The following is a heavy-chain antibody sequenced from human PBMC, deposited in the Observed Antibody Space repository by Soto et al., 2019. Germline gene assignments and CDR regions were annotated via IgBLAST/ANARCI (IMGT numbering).Heavy chain of an antibody. Sequence: QVQLQQSGPGLVKPSQTLSLTCAISGDTVSSSSAAWTWIRQSPSRGLEWLGRTYYRSTWGNDYAISVKSRITLNPDTSNSQFSLHLNSVTPEDTAVYYCARQIAATGTSGTFDYWGPGTLVTVSS. CDR1: GDTVSSSSAA. CDR3: ARQIAATGTSGTFDY. J-gene: IGHJ4*02. D-gene: IGHD6-13*01. V-gene: IGHV6-1*01. CDR2: TYYRSTWGN.